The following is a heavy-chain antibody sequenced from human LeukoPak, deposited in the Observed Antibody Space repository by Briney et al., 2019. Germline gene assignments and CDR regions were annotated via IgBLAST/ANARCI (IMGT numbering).Heavy chain of an antibody. Sequence: RSGGSLRLSCAASGFTFSSYWMHWVRHAPGKGLVWVSRINVDGRTTSYVDSVKGRFTISRDNAKNTLYLQMNSLRAEDTAVYYCARDSTPYYDSSGYYLDYWGQGALVTVSS. CDR3: ARDSTPYYDSSGYYLDY. V-gene: IGHV3-74*01. J-gene: IGHJ4*02. CDR2: INVDGRTT. D-gene: IGHD3-22*01. CDR1: GFTFSSYW.